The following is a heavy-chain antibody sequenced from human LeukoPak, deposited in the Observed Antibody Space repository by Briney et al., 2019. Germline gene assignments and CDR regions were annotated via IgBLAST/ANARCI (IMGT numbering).Heavy chain of an antibody. V-gene: IGHV3-30*18. CDR2: ISYDGSNR. CDR3: AKLSSSASAY. J-gene: IGHJ4*02. D-gene: IGHD6-6*01. Sequence: GSLRLSCVGSGFTFNRYAFHWVRQAPGKGLEWVAVISYDGSNRYYADSVKGRFTVSRDNSKNTLYLQMNSLRVEDTAVYYCAKLSSSASAYWGQGTLVTVSS. CDR1: GFTFNRYA.